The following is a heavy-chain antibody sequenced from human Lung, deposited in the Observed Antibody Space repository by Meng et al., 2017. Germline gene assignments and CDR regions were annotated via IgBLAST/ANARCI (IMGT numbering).Heavy chain of an antibody. Sequence: QVQLQESGPGLMKPSQNLSLTCTVSGGSISSSNYYWSWIRQPPGKGLEWSGHIYNSGSTYYNPSLKSRITISVDTSKNQFSLKLSSVTAADTAVYYCARGQKGYFDLWSRGTLVTVSS. J-gene: IGHJ2*01. V-gene: IGHV4-30-4*01. CDR1: GGSISSSNYY. CDR2: IYNSGST. CDR3: ARGQKGYFDL.